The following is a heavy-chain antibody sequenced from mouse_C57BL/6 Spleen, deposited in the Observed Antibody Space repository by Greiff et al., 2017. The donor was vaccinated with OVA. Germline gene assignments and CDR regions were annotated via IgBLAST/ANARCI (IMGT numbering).Heavy chain of an antibody. Sequence: VQVVESGPELVKPGASVKISCKASGYAFSSSWMNWVKQRPGKGLEWIGRIYPGDGDTNYNGKFKGKATLTADKSSSTAYMQLSSLTSEDSAVYFCARDGLYAMDYWGQGTSVTVSS. CDR2: IYPGDGDT. V-gene: IGHV1-82*01. CDR3: ARDGLYAMDY. CDR1: GYAFSSSW. J-gene: IGHJ4*01. D-gene: IGHD1-2*01.